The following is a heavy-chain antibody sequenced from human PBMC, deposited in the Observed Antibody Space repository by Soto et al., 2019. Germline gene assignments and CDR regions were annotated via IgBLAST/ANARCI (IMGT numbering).Heavy chain of an antibody. CDR3: ARLTTDFFDY. V-gene: IGHV4-39*01. CDR1: GGSISSSGSY. CDR2: IFYSGRS. J-gene: IGHJ4*02. Sequence: SETLSLTCTVSGGSISSSGSYWGWIRQPPGKGLEWIGNIFYSGRSYYNPSLKSRVTMSVDTSKSLFSLKLSSATAADTAVYYCARLTTDFFDYWGQGTLVTVSS.